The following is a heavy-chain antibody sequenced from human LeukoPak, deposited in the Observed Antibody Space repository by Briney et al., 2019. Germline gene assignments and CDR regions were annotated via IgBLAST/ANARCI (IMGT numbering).Heavy chain of an antibody. Sequence: GRSLRLSCAASGFTFSSYGMHWVRQAPGKGLEWVAVIWYDGSNKYYADSVKGRFTISRDNSKNTLYLQMNSLRAEDTAVYYCASPSGVVGAAFDYWGQGTLVTVSS. CDR3: ASPSGVVGAAFDY. V-gene: IGHV3-33*01. CDR1: GFTFSSYG. CDR2: IWYDGSNK. D-gene: IGHD1-26*01. J-gene: IGHJ4*02.